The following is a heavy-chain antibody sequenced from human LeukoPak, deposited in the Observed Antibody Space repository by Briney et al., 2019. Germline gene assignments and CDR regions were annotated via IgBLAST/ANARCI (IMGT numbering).Heavy chain of an antibody. CDR1: GGSFSGYY. D-gene: IGHD1-26*01. CDR3: ARGVGVGSSTYNWFDP. V-gene: IGHV4-34*01. J-gene: IGHJ5*02. Sequence: PSETLSLTCAVYGGSFSGYYWSWIRQPPGKGLEWIGEINHSGSTNYNPSLKSRVTISVDTSKNQFSLKLSSVTAADTAVYYCARGVGVGSSTYNWFDPWGQGTLVTVSS. CDR2: INHSGST.